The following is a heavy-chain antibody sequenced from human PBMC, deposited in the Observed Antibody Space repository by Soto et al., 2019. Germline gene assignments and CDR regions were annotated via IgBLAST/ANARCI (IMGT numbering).Heavy chain of an antibody. D-gene: IGHD2-8*01. CDR1: GGSVSDSNYY. Sequence: SETLSLTCTVSGGSVSDSNYYWGWIRQSPGKGLEWIGSVYYRGRSYSKSSVKSRVTISVDTSKNQFSLNLNSVTASDTAVYFCVSQRTSVLTQAYFDYWGPGALVTVSS. V-gene: IGHV4-39*01. CDR2: VYYRGRS. CDR3: VSQRTSVLTQAYFDY. J-gene: IGHJ4*02.